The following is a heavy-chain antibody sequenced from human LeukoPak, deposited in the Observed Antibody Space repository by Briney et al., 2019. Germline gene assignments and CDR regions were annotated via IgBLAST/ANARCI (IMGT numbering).Heavy chain of an antibody. CDR1: GYTFTGHY. Sequence: ASVKVSCKASGYTFTGHYLHWVRQAPGQGPEWMGWLNPTSGGTNYAQKFQGRVNMTRDTSISTAYMELSRLTSDDTAVYFCARLGVSSYWFFDLWGRGTLVTVSS. V-gene: IGHV1-2*02. J-gene: IGHJ2*01. D-gene: IGHD2-8*01. CDR3: ARLGVSSYWFFDL. CDR2: LNPTSGGT.